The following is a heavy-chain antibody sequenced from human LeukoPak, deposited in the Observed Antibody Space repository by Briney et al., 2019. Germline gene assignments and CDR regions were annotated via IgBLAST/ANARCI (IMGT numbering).Heavy chain of an antibody. CDR1: GFNFRSYW. CDR2: ISTNVTST. V-gene: IGHV3-74*01. Sequence: PGGSLRLSCAASGFNFRSYWMHWVRQVPGKGPVWVARISTNVTSTVYADSVKGRFTISRDNAKNTLYLQMNSLRVEDTALYYCARGRVSMVRGVINYFDYWGQGTLVTVSS. J-gene: IGHJ4*02. D-gene: IGHD3-10*01. CDR3: ARGRVSMVRGVINYFDY.